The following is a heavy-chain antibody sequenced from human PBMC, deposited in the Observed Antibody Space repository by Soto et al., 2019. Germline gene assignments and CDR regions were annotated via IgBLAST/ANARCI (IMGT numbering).Heavy chain of an antibody. J-gene: IGHJ4*02. V-gene: IGHV3-21*01. CDR3: SKTQETYSGYDFDY. D-gene: IGHD5-12*01. CDR2: ITSSGSYI. Sequence: GSLRLSCAASGFTFSSYSMNWVRQAPGKGLEWVSSITSSGSYIYYADSVKGRFTISRDNAKNSLYLQMNSLRAEDTAVYYCSKTQETYSGYDFDYWGQGTLVTVSS. CDR1: GFTFSSYS.